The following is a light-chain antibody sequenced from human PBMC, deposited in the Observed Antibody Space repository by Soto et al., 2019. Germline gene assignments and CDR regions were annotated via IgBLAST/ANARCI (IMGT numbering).Light chain of an antibody. CDR2: DAS. CDR1: EGLTNSY. V-gene: IGKV3-11*01. Sequence: IELARSPGTMSLSPGEVATLSCRDREGLTNSYLVWYQQRPGQAPRLLIHDASHRAAGIPARCSGSGFGIDFTLTISSLEPEEAAVYYCQQRSNWPPITFGQGTRLEIK. CDR3: QQRSNWPPIT. J-gene: IGKJ5*01.